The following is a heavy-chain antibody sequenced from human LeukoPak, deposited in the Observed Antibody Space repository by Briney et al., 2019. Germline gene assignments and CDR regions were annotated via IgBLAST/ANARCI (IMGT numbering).Heavy chain of an antibody. V-gene: IGHV3-23*01. J-gene: IGHJ4*02. CDR1: GFTFSSYA. CDR3: AKEPRLLWFGESYFDY. CDR2: ISGSGGST. D-gene: IGHD3-10*01. Sequence: GGPLRLSCAASGFTFSSYAMSWVRQAPGKGLEWVSAISGSGGSTYYADSVKGRFTISRDNSKNTLYLQMNSLRAEDTAVYYCAKEPRLLWFGESYFDYWGQGTLVTVSS.